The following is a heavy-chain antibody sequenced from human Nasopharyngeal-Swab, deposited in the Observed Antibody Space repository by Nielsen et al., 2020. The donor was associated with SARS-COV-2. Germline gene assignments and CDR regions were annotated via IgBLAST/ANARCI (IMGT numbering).Heavy chain of an antibody. V-gene: IGHV3-23*01. J-gene: IGHJ5*02. CDR3: AKMARFSSGSDWFDP. D-gene: IGHD6-19*01. CDR2: ISGSGGST. CDR1: GFTFSSYA. Sequence: GGSLRLSCAASGFTFSSYAMSWVRQAPGKGLEWVSAISGSGGSTYYADSVKGRFTISRDNSKNTLYLQMNSLRAEDTAVYHCAKMARFSSGSDWFDPWGQGTLVTASS.